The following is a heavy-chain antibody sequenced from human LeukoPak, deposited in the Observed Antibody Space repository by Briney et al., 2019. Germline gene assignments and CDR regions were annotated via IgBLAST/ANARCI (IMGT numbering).Heavy chain of an antibody. V-gene: IGHV1-18*01. CDR2: ISAYNGNT. CDR1: GYTFTSYG. D-gene: IGHD2-2*01. CDR3: ARSRYQLYYFDY. J-gene: IGHJ4*02. Sequence: ASVKASCKASGYTFTSYGISWVRQAPGQGLEWMGWISAYNGNTNYAQKLQGRVTMTTDTSTSTAYMELRSLRSDDTAVYYCARSRYQLYYFDYWGQGTLVTVSS.